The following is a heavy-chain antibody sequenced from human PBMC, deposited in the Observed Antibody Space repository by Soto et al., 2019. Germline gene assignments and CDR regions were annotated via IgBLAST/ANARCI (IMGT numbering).Heavy chain of an antibody. V-gene: IGHV5-51*03. CDR2: IYLGDSDT. CDR3: ATGTVSGYALRVGDEFFDY. CDR1: GYSFTTYW. D-gene: IGHD5-12*01. J-gene: IGHJ4*02. Sequence: EVQLVQSGAELKKPGESLKISCKGSGYSFTTYWIGWVRQMPGKGLEWMGIIYLGDSDTRYSPSFQGQVTISADKSINTAYLQWSSLKASDTGIYYCATGTVSGYALRVGDEFFDYWGQGTLVTVSS.